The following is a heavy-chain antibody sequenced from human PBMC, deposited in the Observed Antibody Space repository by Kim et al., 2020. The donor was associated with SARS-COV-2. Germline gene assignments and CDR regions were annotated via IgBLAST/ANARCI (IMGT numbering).Heavy chain of an antibody. Sequence: GGSLRLSCTTSGFTFTGHAMSWVRQAPGKGLEWVSSIDGSDGTTYYVDSVKGRFSISRDDSKNTLYLQMSALRADDTAAYYCLKGGWGLILCYWGQGTLV. CDR3: LKGGWGLILCY. CDR1: GFTFTGHA. D-gene: IGHD2-21*01. V-gene: IGHV3-23*01. J-gene: IGHJ4*02. CDR2: IDGSDGTT.